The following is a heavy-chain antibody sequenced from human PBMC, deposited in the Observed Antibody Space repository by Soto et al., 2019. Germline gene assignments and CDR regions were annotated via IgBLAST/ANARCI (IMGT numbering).Heavy chain of an antibody. D-gene: IGHD5-12*01. CDR3: AREVEVDILATTRYYFDY. Sequence: ASVKVSCKASGYTFTGYYMHWVRQAPGQRLEWMGWINPNSGGTNYAQKFQGWVTMTRDTSISPAYMELSRLRSDDTAVYYCAREVEVDILATTRYYFDYWGQGTLVSVSS. V-gene: IGHV1-2*04. CDR2: INPNSGGT. CDR1: GYTFTGYY. J-gene: IGHJ4*02.